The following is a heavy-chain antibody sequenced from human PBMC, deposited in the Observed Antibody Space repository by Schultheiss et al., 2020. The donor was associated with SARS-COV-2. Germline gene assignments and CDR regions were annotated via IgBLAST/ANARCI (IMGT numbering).Heavy chain of an antibody. CDR3: ARGVVYSWYFDL. CDR2: INSDGSGT. J-gene: IGHJ2*01. V-gene: IGHV3-74*01. Sequence: GGSLRLSCAASGFTFSSYWMHWVRQAPGKGLVWVSRINSDGSGTSYADSVKGRFTISRDNAKNSLYLQMSGLRVEDTAVYYCARGVVYSWYFDLWGRGTLVTVSS. D-gene: IGHD3-10*01. CDR1: GFTFSSYW.